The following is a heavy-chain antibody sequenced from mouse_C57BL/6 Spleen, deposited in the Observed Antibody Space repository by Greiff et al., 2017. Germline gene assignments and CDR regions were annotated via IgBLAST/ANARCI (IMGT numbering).Heavy chain of an antibody. CDR3: ARSNYFDY. Sequence: VQLQQPGAELVKPGASVKLSCKASGYTFTSYWMHWVKQRPGRGLGWIGRIDPKSGGTKYNEKFKSKATLTVDKPSSTAYMQLSSLTSEDSAVYYCARSNYFDYWGQGTTLTVSS. CDR1: GYTFTSYW. J-gene: IGHJ2*01. CDR2: IDPKSGGT. V-gene: IGHV1-72*01.